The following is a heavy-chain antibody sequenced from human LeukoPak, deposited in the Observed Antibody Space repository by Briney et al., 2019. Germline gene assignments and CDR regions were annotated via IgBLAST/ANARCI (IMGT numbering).Heavy chain of an antibody. CDR3: ARVDSTVTTVDYYFDY. Sequence: SETLSLTCTVSGGYVSSGSYYWSRIRQPPGKGLEWIGYIYYSGSTNYNPSLKSRVTISVDTSKNQFSLKLSSVTAADTAVYYCARVDSTVTTVDYYFDYWGQGTLVTVSS. CDR1: GGYVSSGSYY. J-gene: IGHJ4*02. D-gene: IGHD4-17*01. V-gene: IGHV4-61*01. CDR2: IYYSGST.